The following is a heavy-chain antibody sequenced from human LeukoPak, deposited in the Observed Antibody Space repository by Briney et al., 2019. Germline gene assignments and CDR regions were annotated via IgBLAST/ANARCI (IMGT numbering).Heavy chain of an antibody. CDR1: GGSISSGDYY. D-gene: IGHD6-19*01. CDR2: IYNTETT. J-gene: IGHJ4*02. Sequence: SETLSLTCSVSGGSISSGDYYWSWVRQPPGKGLEWIGFIYNTETTYHNTSFQSRPTISIHTSENQFSLNLSSVTAADTAVDYCARGRRWLGTYYFDYWGQGTLVTVSS. CDR3: ARGRRWLGTYYFDY. V-gene: IGHV4-30-4*01.